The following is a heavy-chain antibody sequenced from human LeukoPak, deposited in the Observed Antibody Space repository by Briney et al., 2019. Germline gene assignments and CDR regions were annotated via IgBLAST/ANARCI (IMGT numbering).Heavy chain of an antibody. CDR1: EFTFGGRW. CDR3: HPLSFVTN. V-gene: IGHV3-74*01. Sequence: GGSLRLSCVVSEFTFGGRWMHWVRLAPGKGLVWVALIKDDGSTTNYADSVKGRFTASRDDAKNTVYLQMSSLRAEDTAVYYCHPLSFVTNWGQGTLVTVSS. CDR2: IKDDGSTT. D-gene: IGHD2-8*01. J-gene: IGHJ4*02.